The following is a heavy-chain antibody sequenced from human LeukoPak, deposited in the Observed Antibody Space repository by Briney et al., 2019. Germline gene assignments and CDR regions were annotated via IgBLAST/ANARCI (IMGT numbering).Heavy chain of an antibody. V-gene: IGHV4-59*12. CDR3: AREESFRGVVDY. CDR2: IYYSGST. CDR1: GGSISSYY. D-gene: IGHD3-10*01. J-gene: IGHJ4*02. Sequence: SETLSLTCTVSGGSISSYYWSWIRQPPGKGLEWIGYIYYSGSTKYNPSLKSRVTISEDTSKNQFSLKLSSVTAADTAVYYCAREESFRGVVDYWGQGTLVTVSS.